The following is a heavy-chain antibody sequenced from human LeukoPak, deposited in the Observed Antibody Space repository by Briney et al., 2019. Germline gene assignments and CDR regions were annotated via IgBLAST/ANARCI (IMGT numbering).Heavy chain of an antibody. J-gene: IGHJ4*02. V-gene: IGHV1-69*13. CDR1: GGTFSSYA. D-gene: IGHD2-2*01. Sequence: SVKVSCKASGGTFSSYAISWVRQAPGQGLEWMGGIIPIFGTANYAQKFQGRVTITADESTSTAYMELSSLRSEDTAVYYCARTGDCSSTSCPNWGQGTLVTVSS. CDR2: IIPIFGTA. CDR3: ARTGDCSSTSCPN.